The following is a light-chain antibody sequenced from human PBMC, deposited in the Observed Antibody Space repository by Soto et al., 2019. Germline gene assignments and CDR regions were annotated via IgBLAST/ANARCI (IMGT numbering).Light chain of an antibody. CDR2: GAS. CDR3: QQYDSYAWT. CDR1: QSVSTSY. V-gene: IGKV3-20*01. J-gene: IGKJ1*01. Sequence: ESVLTQAPGTLSLSPEERANLSCRASQSVSTSYLGWYQQKPGQAPRLLIYGASTRATGIPDRFSGSGSGTDFTLTISSLQPDDFAAYYCQQYDSYAWTFGQGTKVDIK.